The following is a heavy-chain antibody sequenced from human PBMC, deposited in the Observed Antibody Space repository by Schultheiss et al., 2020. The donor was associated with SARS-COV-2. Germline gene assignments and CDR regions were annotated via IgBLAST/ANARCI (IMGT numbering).Heavy chain of an antibody. Sequence: GGSLRLSCAASGFTFSSYAMHWVRQAPGKGLEWVAVIWYDASNKYYVDSVKGRFTISRDNAKNSLYLQMNSLRAEDTAVYYCARAPGPYGPDYFDYWGQGTLVTVSS. CDR3: ARAPGPYGPDYFDY. CDR2: IWYDASNK. D-gene: IGHD4-17*01. V-gene: IGHV3-33*08. J-gene: IGHJ4*02. CDR1: GFTFSSYA.